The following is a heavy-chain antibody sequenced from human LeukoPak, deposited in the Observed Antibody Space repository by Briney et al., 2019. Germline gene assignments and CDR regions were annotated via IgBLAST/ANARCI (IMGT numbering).Heavy chain of an antibody. CDR2: LSGSGGST. D-gene: IGHD1-26*01. Sequence: GGSLRLSCAASGFTFSNYAMSWVRQAPGKGLEWVSALSGSGGSTYYADSVKGRFTISRDNAKNTLYLQMNSLRAEDTAVYYCARDYGGSYSSWGQGTLVTVSS. V-gene: IGHV3-23*01. J-gene: IGHJ5*02. CDR3: ARDYGGSYSS. CDR1: GFTFSNYA.